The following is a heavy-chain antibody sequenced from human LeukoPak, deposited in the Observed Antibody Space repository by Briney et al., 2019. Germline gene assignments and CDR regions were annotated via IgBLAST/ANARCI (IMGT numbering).Heavy chain of an antibody. J-gene: IGHJ6*03. CDR2: IYYTGSS. V-gene: IGHV4-39*07. CDR3: ARVTGSSWYYSYYMDV. Sequence: SETLSLTCSVSGGSIRSSDDYWGFVRQTPGKGLEWMGSIYYTGSSHYNPSLKSRATISVDTSKNQFSLKLSSVTAADTAVYFCARVTGSSWYYSYYMDVWGKGTTVTVSS. D-gene: IGHD6-13*01. CDR1: GGSIRSSDDY.